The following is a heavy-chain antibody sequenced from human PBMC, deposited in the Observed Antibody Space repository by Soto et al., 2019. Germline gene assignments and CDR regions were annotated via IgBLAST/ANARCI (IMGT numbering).Heavy chain of an antibody. J-gene: IGHJ6*02. Sequence: TGGSLRLSCAASGFTFSSYGMHWVRQAPGKGLEWVAVISYDGSNKYYADSVKGRFTISRDNSKNTLYLQMNSLRAEDTAVYYCAKNIRYFDWDYYGMDVWGQGTTVTVSS. CDR2: ISYDGSNK. CDR3: AKNIRYFDWDYYGMDV. CDR1: GFTFSSYG. D-gene: IGHD3-9*01. V-gene: IGHV3-30*18.